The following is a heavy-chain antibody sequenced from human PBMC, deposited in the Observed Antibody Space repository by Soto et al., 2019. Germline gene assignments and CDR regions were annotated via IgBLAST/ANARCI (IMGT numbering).Heavy chain of an antibody. CDR2: ISAYNGNT. Sequence: ASVKVSCKASGYTFTSYGISWVRQAPGQGLEWMGWISAYNGNTNYAQKLQGRVTMTTDTSTSTAYMELRSLRSDDTAVYYCARDFRPLGYSYGPHYFDYWGQGTLVTVSS. V-gene: IGHV1-18*01. D-gene: IGHD5-18*01. CDR3: ARDFRPLGYSYGPHYFDY. CDR1: GYTFTSYG. J-gene: IGHJ4*02.